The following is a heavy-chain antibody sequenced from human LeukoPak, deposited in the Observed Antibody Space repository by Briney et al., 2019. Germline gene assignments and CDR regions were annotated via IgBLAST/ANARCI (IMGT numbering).Heavy chain of an antibody. J-gene: IGHJ4*02. CDR2: ISGSTGNT. CDR1: GFTFDKYA. CDR3: AKAPYSSGYYQIDY. D-gene: IGHD3-22*01. V-gene: IGHV3-23*01. Sequence: GGSLRLSCAASGFTFDKYAMSWVRQAPGKGLEWVSLISGSTGNTYYADSVQGRFTISRDNSKNTLYLQMNSLRDEDTAVYYCAKAPYSSGYYQIDYWGQGTLVTVSS.